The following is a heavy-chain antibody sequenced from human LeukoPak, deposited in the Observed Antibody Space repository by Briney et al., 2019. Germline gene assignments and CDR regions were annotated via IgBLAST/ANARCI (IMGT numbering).Heavy chain of an antibody. Sequence: SGGSLRLSCAASGIIFSNYWMHWVRQAPGKGLVWVSRINRDGSSTSYADSVKGRFTISRDNAKNTLYLQMNSLRAEDTAVYYCASVWFGAFDYWGQGTLVTVSS. CDR1: GIIFSNYW. D-gene: IGHD3-10*01. CDR2: INRDGSST. J-gene: IGHJ4*02. V-gene: IGHV3-74*01. CDR3: ASVWFGAFDY.